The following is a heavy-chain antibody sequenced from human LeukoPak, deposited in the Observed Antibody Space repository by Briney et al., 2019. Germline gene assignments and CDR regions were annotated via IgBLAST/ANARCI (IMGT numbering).Heavy chain of an antibody. Sequence: PSETLSLTCTVSGGSISSYYWSWIRQPPGKGLEWIGYIYYSGSTNYNPSLKSRVTMSVDTSKNQFSLKLSSVTAADTAVYYCACGTMDAFDIWGQGTMVTVSS. J-gene: IGHJ3*02. CDR2: IYYSGST. CDR1: GGSISSYY. CDR3: ACGTMDAFDI. D-gene: IGHD1-26*01. V-gene: IGHV4-59*01.